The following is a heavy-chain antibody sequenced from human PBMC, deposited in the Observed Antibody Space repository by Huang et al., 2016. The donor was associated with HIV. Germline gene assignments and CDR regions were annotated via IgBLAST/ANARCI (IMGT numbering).Heavy chain of an antibody. CDR2: INPGNGNT. CDR3: AREFVIFGAPLWPAY. Sequence: QVQLVQSGAEVKKPGASVKVSCKASGYSFTTYALHWVRQAPGHRLEWMGWINPGNGNTKYSQKVQGRVTITRDTSASTVYMEVSSLTFEDTVVYYCAREFVIFGAPLWPAYWGQGTLISVSS. CDR1: GYSFTTYA. V-gene: IGHV1-3*01. J-gene: IGHJ4*02. D-gene: IGHD2-21*01.